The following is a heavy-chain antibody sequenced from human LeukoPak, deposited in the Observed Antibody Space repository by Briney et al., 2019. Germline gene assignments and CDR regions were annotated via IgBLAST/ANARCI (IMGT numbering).Heavy chain of an antibody. Sequence: SETLSLTCTVSGGSISSYYWSWIRQPPGKGLEWIGYIYYSGSTNYNPSLKSRVTILVDTSKNQFSLKLSSVTAADTAVYYCARARSGSYTYFDYWGQGTLVTVSS. CDR1: GGSISSYY. J-gene: IGHJ4*02. CDR2: IYYSGST. CDR3: ARARSGSYTYFDY. D-gene: IGHD1-26*01. V-gene: IGHV4-59*01.